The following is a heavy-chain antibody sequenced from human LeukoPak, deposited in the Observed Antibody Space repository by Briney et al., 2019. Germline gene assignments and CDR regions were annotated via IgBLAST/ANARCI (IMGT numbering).Heavy chain of an antibody. Sequence: GGSLRLSCAASGFTFDDYALHWVRQAPGKGLEWVSAISWDSGSIGYADSVKGRFTSSRDNAKKSLYLQMNSLRAEDTAVYYCASAFSYDYWGQGTLVTVSS. J-gene: IGHJ4*02. CDR1: GFTFDDYA. CDR2: ISWDSGSI. V-gene: IGHV3-9*01. D-gene: IGHD3-10*01. CDR3: ASAFSYDY.